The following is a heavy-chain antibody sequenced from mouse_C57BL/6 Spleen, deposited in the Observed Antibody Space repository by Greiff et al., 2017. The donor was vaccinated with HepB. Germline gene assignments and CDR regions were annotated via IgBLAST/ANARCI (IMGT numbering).Heavy chain of an antibody. J-gene: IGHJ4*01. CDR2: IWTGGGT. CDR3: ARSYYSNYGGAMDY. V-gene: IGHV2-9-1*01. CDR1: GFSLTSYA. D-gene: IGHD2-5*01. Sequence: VMLVESGPGLVAPSQSLSITCTVSGFSLTSYAISWVRQPPGKGLEWLGVIWTGGGTNYNSALKSRLSISKDNSKSQVFLKMNSLQTDDTARYYCARSYYSNYGGAMDYWGQGTSVTVSS.